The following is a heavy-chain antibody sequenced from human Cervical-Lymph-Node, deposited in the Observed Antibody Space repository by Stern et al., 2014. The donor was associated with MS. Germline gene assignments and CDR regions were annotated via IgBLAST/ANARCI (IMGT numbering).Heavy chain of an antibody. CDR3: ARGEVAADY. CDR1: GFSFTGYW. D-gene: IGHD5-12*01. Sequence: VQLVQSGAEVKKPGESLKISCKGSGFSFTGYWIGWVRQMPGKGLEWMGMIYPGDSGTRYSQSFQGPVTMAVDQYIHNVYLHRTILKASETAMYYCARGEVAADYWGQGTLVTVSS. J-gene: IGHJ4*02. CDR2: IYPGDSGT. V-gene: IGHV5-51*03.